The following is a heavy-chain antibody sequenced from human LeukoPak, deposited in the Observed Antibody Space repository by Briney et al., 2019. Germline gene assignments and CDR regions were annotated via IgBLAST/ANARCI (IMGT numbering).Heavy chain of an antibody. V-gene: IGHV3-11*04. D-gene: IGHD4-11*01. Sequence: GGSLRLSCAASGFTFSDYYMSWIRQAPRKGLEWVSYISSSGSTIYYADSVKGRFTISRDNAKNSLYLQMNSLRAQDTAVYYCARDLYRDSLPVSWFDPWGQGTLVTVSS. CDR2: ISSSGSTI. CDR3: ARDLYRDSLPVSWFDP. J-gene: IGHJ5*02. CDR1: GFTFSDYY.